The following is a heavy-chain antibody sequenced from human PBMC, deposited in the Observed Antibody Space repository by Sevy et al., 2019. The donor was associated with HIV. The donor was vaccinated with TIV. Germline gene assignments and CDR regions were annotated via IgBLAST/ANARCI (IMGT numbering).Heavy chain of an antibody. CDR2: ISYDGNYR. CDR3: VKNRPPGGSLFSRNAMDV. D-gene: IGHD3-16*01. Sequence: GGSLRLSCAASGFTFSTYDMHWVRQAPGKGLEWVAVISYDGNYRHYADSVRGRFSMSSDNSKNTMYLQMNGLSIEDTAVYYCVKNRPPGGSLFSRNAMDVWGRGTTVTVSS. CDR1: GFTFSTYD. V-gene: IGHV3-30*18. J-gene: IGHJ6*02.